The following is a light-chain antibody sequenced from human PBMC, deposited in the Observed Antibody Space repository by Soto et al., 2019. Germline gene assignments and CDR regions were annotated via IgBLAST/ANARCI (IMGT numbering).Light chain of an antibody. Sequence: QPVLTQSPSASASLGASVKLTCTLSSGHSSYAIAWHQQQPENGTRYLMMINSDGRHSTGDGIPDRFSGSSAGAERYLTIASLPSEDEADYYCQNWGTGIGVFGGGTKVTVL. CDR2: INSDGRH. V-gene: IGLV4-69*01. CDR3: QNWGTGIGV. CDR1: SGHSSYA. J-gene: IGLJ2*01.